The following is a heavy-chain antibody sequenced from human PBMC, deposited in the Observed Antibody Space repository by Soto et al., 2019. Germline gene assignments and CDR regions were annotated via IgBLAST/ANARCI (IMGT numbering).Heavy chain of an antibody. CDR2: ISAYNGNT. D-gene: IGHD6-19*01. J-gene: IGHJ5*01. Sequence: ASVKVTCKASGYTFTSYGISWVRQAPGQGLEWMGWISAYNGNTNYAQKLQGRVTMTTDTSTSTAYMELRSLRSDDTAVYYCARDLVAVAPYNWFYSWGQGTLVTVAS. CDR3: ARDLVAVAPYNWFYS. V-gene: IGHV1-18*01. CDR1: GYTFTSYG.